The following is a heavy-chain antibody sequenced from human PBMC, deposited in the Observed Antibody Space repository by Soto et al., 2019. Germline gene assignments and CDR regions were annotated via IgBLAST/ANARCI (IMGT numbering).Heavy chain of an antibody. CDR2: INTDTGAT. V-gene: IGHV1-18*01. D-gene: IGHD5-12*01. CDR1: GYTFTDNS. Sequence: QVQLVQSGGELRKPGASVKVSCKASGYTFTDNSITWVRQAPGQGLEWMGWINTDTGATRSTQKFQDRVTVTTDTSTSTAYLALTGLRSDDTAIYYCARGGGYAVDFWGQGTLVAVSS. CDR3: ARGGGYAVDF. J-gene: IGHJ4*02.